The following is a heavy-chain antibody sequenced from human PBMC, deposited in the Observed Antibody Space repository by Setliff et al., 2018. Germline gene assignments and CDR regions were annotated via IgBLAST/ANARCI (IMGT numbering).Heavy chain of an antibody. CDR3: AKDGVGPTYTYFFDY. CDR2: IRYDGSNK. Sequence: GGSLRLSCAASGFTFSKYGMYWVRQAPGKGLEWVAFIRYDGSNKYYADSVKGRFTISRDNSKNILSLQMNSLRGEDTAVYYCAKDGVGPTYTYFFDYWGQGTQVTVSS. J-gene: IGHJ4*02. CDR1: GFTFSKYG. D-gene: IGHD1-26*01. V-gene: IGHV3-30*02.